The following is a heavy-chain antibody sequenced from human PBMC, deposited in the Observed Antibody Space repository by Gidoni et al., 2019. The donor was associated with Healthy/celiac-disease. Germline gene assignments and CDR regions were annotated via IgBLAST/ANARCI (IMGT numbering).Heavy chain of an antibody. CDR3: AKDAAMIVVVIPYFDY. CDR2: IRYDGSNK. V-gene: IGHV3-30*02. J-gene: IGHJ4*02. Sequence: QVQLVESGGGVVQPGGSLRLSCSASGFPFSSYGMHWFRQAPGKGLEWVAFIRYDGSNKYYADSVKGRFTISRDNSKNTLYLQMNSLRAEDTAVYYCAKDAAMIVVVIPYFDYWGQGTLVTVSS. CDR1: GFPFSSYG. D-gene: IGHD3-22*01.